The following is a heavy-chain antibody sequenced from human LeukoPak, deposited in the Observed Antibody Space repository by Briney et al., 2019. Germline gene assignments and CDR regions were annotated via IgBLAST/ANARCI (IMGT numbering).Heavy chain of an antibody. J-gene: IGHJ5*02. CDR2: IYHSGST. V-gene: IGHV4-30-2*01. CDR1: GGSISSGGYS. CDR3: ARIDGVPPYYGSGGVDP. Sequence: PSQTLSLTCAVSGGSISSGGYSWSWIRQPPGKGLEWIGYIYHSGSTYYNPSLKSRVTISADRSKNQFSLKLSSVTAADTAVYYCARIDGVPPYYGSGGVDPWGQGTLVTVSS. D-gene: IGHD3-10*01.